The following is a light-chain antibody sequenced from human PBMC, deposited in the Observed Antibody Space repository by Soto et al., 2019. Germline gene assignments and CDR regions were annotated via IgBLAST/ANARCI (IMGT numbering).Light chain of an antibody. CDR2: DAS. J-gene: IGKJ5*01. V-gene: IGKV3-11*01. Sequence: EVVLTQSPATLSLSPGEGATLSCRASQSVSSYLAWYQQKPGQAPRLLIYDASNRATGIPARFSGSGSGTDFTLTISSLEPEDFAVYHCQQRSNWPITFGQGTRLEVK. CDR1: QSVSSY. CDR3: QQRSNWPIT.